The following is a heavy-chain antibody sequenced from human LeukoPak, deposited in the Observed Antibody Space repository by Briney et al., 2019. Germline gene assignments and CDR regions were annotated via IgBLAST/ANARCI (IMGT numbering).Heavy chain of an antibody. CDR2: ISSASDYI. D-gene: IGHD3-10*01. CDR3: ARDLVTMVRGRSDTTD. V-gene: IGHV3-21*01. J-gene: IGHJ4*02. CDR1: GFTFVRYT. Sequence: GGSLRLSCAASGFTFVRYTMNWVRQAPGKGLEWVSSISSASDYIYYADSVRGRFTISRDNAKDSLYLQMNSLRVEDTAIYFCARDLVTMVRGRSDTTDWGQGVLVTVSS.